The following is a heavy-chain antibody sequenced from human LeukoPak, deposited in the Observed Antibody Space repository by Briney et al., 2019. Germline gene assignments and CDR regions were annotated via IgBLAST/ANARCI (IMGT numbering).Heavy chain of an antibody. V-gene: IGHV1-69*13. CDR3: AGLPRTMVRGKRNFQH. D-gene: IGHD3-10*01. J-gene: IGHJ1*01. CDR2: IIPIFGTA. CDR1: GGTFSSYA. Sequence: SVKVSCKASGGTFSSYAISWVRQAPGQGLEWMGGIIPIFGTANYAQKFQGRVTITADESMSTAYMELSSLRSEDTAVYYCAGLPRTMVRGKRNFQHWGQGTLVTVSS.